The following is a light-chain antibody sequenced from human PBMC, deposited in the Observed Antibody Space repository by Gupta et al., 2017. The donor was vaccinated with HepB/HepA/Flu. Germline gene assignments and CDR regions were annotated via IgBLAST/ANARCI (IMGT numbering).Light chain of an antibody. J-gene: IGKJ4*01. Sequence: EIVLTQSPGTLSLSPGERATLSCRASQSVSSTYLAWYQQKPGQAPRLLIYGASSRATAIPDRFSGSGSGTDFTLTISRLEPEDFAVYFCQQECSSPITFGGGTKVEIK. V-gene: IGKV3-20*01. CDR1: QSVSSTY. CDR3: QQECSSPIT. CDR2: GAS.